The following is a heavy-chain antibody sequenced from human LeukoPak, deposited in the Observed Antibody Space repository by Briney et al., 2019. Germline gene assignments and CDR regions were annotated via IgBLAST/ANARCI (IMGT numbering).Heavy chain of an antibody. Sequence: SETLSLTCAVYGGSSSGYYWSWIRQPPGKGLEWIGEINHSGSTNYNPSLKSRVTISVDTSKNQFSLKLSSVSAADTAVYYCARRTYYYGSGSYSPPRYWGQGTLVTVSS. D-gene: IGHD3-10*01. CDR2: INHSGST. J-gene: IGHJ4*02. CDR1: GGSSSGYY. CDR3: ARRTYYYGSGSYSPPRY. V-gene: IGHV4-34*01.